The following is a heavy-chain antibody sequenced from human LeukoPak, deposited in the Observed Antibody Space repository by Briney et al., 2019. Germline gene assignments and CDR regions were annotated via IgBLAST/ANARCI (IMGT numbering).Heavy chain of an antibody. V-gene: IGHV3-30*18. CDR1: GFTFSSYV. J-gene: IGHJ5*02. CDR2: ISYDGSNK. CDR3: AKDANSRSRNWFDP. D-gene: IGHD4/OR15-4a*01. Sequence: GGSLRLSCAASGFTFSSYVMHWVRQAPGKGLEWVAVISYDGSNKYYADSVKGRFTISRDNSKNTLYLQMNSLRAEDTAVYYCAKDANSRSRNWFDPWGQGTLVTVSS.